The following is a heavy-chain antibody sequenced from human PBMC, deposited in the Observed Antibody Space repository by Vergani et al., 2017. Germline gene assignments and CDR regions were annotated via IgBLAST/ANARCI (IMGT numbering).Heavy chain of an antibody. D-gene: IGHD2-15*01. V-gene: IGHV4-59*01. CDR1: GGSISSYY. CDR2: IYYSGST. Sequence: QVQLQESGPGLVKPSETLSLTCTVSGGSISSYYWSWIRQPPGKGLEWIGYIYYSGSTKDNPFLKSRVTISVAPYKNQFSGKLSSVTAADTAVYYCARESLYCSGGSCYSDGMDVWGQGTTVTVSS. CDR3: ARESLYCSGGSCYSDGMDV. J-gene: IGHJ6*02.